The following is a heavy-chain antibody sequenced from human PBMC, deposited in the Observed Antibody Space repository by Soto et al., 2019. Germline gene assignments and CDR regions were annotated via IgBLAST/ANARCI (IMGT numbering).Heavy chain of an antibody. Sequence: QVQLQQWGAGLLKPSETLSLTCAVYGGSFSGYYWTWIRQPPGKGLEWIGEINHSGSTNYNPSLKSRVTISVDTSKNQFSPKLNSVTAADTAVYYCARSGGRYSGAFDIWGQGTMVTVSS. CDR1: GGSFSGYY. J-gene: IGHJ3*02. CDR3: ARSGGRYSGAFDI. V-gene: IGHV4-34*01. D-gene: IGHD1-26*01. CDR2: INHSGST.